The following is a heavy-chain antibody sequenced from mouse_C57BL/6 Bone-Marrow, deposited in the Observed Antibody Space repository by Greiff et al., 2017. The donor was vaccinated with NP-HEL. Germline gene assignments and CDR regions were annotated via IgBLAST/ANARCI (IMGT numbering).Heavy chain of an antibody. Sequence: EVMLVESGPELVKPGASVKISCKASGYSFTGYYMNWVKQSPEKSLEWIGEINPSTGGTTYNQKFKAKATLTVDKSSSTAYMQLKSLTSEDSAVYYCARYGPREESGYYFDYWGQGTTLTVSS. CDR3: ARYGPREESGYYFDY. CDR1: GYSFTGYY. V-gene: IGHV1-42*01. CDR2: INPSTGGT. D-gene: IGHD1-1*02. J-gene: IGHJ2*01.